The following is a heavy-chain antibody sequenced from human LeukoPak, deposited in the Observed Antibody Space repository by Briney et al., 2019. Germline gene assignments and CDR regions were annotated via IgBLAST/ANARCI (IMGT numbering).Heavy chain of an antibody. D-gene: IGHD5-18*01. CDR1: GFTFSNAW. Sequence: KPGGSLRLSCAASGFTFSNAWMSWVRQAPGKGLEWVSSINTGGSYIQYADSVKGRFTFSRDNAKNSLYLQMNSLRGEDTAVYYCARVIQDNSYGSGYFDYWGQGTLVTVSS. J-gene: IGHJ4*02. CDR3: ARVIQDNSYGSGYFDY. CDR2: INTGGSYI. V-gene: IGHV3-21*01.